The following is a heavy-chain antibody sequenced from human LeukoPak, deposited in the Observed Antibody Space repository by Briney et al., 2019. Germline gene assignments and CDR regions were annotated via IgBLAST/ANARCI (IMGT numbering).Heavy chain of an antibody. CDR1: GGSISSSSYY. V-gene: IGHV4-39*01. CDR2: IYYSGST. J-gene: IGHJ5*02. Sequence: PSETLSLTCTVSGGSISSSSYYWGWIRQPPGKGLERIGSIYYSGSTYYNPSLKSRVTISVDTSKNQFSLKLSSVTAADTAVYYCARHPRELWFGELCWFDPWGQGTLVTVSS. D-gene: IGHD3-10*01. CDR3: ARHPRELWFGELCWFDP.